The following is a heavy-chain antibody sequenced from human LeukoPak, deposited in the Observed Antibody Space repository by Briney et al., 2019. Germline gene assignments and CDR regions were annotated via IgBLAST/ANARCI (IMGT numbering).Heavy chain of an antibody. D-gene: IGHD5-12*01. V-gene: IGHV3-15*01. CDR2: IKSKTDGGTT. CDR1: GFTFSTYN. J-gene: IGHJ6*03. Sequence: GGSLRLSCAASGFTFSTYNMNWVRQAPGKGLEWVGRIKSKTDGGTTDYAAPVKGRFTISRDDSKNTLYLQMNSLKTEDTAVYYCTTGSGYDSSYYYYYYMDVWGKGTTVTVSS. CDR3: TTGSGYDSSYYYYYYMDV.